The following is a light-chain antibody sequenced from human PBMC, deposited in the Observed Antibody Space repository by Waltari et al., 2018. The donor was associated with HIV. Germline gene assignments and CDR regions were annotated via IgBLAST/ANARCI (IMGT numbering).Light chain of an antibody. CDR1: NLGRKY. Sequence: ELHQSPAVSVAPGVTVTIACSGDNLGRKYTSWIQQRAGQSPVLVLYRDNKRPSGIPDRFTGSTSGDTATLTISDTRTIDEADYYCQAWDGDSVIFGGGTRVTVL. J-gene: IGLJ2*01. CDR2: RDN. CDR3: QAWDGDSVI. V-gene: IGLV3-1*01.